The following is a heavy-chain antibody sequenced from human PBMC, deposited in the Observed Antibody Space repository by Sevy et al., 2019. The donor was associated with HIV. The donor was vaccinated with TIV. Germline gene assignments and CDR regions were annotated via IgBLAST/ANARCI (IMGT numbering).Heavy chain of an antibody. CDR3: ARPSPRIAAAASAFYDN. J-gene: IGHJ4*02. CDR2: INGQGGST. Sequence: GGSLRLSCVVSGYSFSSYAISWVRQAPGKGLEWVSTINGQGGSTYYADSVKGRFTISRDNPNNTLFLQMINLRVDDTAIYYCARPSPRIAAAASAFYDNWGQGTLVTVSS. V-gene: IGHV3-23*01. CDR1: GYSFSSYA. D-gene: IGHD6-13*01.